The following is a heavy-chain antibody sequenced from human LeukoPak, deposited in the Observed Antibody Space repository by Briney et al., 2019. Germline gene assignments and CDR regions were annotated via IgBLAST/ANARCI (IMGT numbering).Heavy chain of an antibody. CDR3: ARVDYDIFTGYYPSLSRNWFDP. CDR2: ISSSGSTI. CDR1: GFTFSDYY. V-gene: IGHV3-11*01. Sequence: GGSLRLSCAASGFTFSDYYMSWIRQAPGKGLEWVSYISSSGSTIYYADSVTGRFTISRDNAKNSLYLQMNSLRAEDTAVYYCARVDYDIFTGYYPSLSRNWFDPWGQGTLVTVSS. D-gene: IGHD3-9*01. J-gene: IGHJ5*02.